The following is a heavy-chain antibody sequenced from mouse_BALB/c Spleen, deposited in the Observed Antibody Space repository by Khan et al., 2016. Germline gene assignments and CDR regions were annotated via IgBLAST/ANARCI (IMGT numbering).Heavy chain of an antibody. D-gene: IGHD1-1*01. CDR1: GYSFTSYY. V-gene: IGHV1S135*01. CDR2: IDPFNGGT. Sequence: VQLQQSGPELMKPGASVTISCKVSGYSFTSYYMHWVKQSHGKSLEWIGYIDPFNGGTSYNEKFKGKATLTVDKSSSTVYMHLSSLTSEDAAVYYCASSTQSVYAMDYWGQGTSVTVSS. J-gene: IGHJ4*01. CDR3: ASSTQSVYAMDY.